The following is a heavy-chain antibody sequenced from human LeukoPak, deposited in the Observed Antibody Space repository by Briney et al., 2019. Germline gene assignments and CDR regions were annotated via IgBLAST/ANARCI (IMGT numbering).Heavy chain of an antibody. J-gene: IGHJ4*02. Sequence: ASVKVSCKASGYTLTSYVMNWVRQAPGQGLEWMGWIDTNTGNPTYAQGFTGRFVFSLDTSVSTAYLQISSLKAEDTAVYYCARGGTEFDYWGQGTLVTVSS. CDR3: ARGGTEFDY. D-gene: IGHD1-1*01. V-gene: IGHV7-4-1*02. CDR1: GYTLTSYV. CDR2: IDTNTGNP.